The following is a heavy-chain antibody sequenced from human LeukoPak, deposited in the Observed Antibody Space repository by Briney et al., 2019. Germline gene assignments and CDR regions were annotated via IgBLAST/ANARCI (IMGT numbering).Heavy chain of an antibody. D-gene: IGHD2-2*01. Sequence: GGSLRLSCAASGFTFSSYSMNWVRQAPGKGLEWVSSISSSSSYIYYADSVKGRFTISRDNAKNSLYLQMNSLRAEDTALYHCARGYCSSTSCPSYYYYYGMDVWGQGTTVTVSS. V-gene: IGHV3-21*04. CDR2: ISSSSSYI. J-gene: IGHJ6*02. CDR3: ARGYCSSTSCPSYYYYYGMDV. CDR1: GFTFSSYS.